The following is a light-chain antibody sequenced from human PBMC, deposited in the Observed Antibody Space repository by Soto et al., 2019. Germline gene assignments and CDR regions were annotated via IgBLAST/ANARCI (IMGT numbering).Light chain of an antibody. V-gene: IGKV3-15*01. CDR1: QSVSST. J-gene: IGKJ4*01. CDR3: QRYNNWPLT. Sequence: EIVLTQSPGTLSLSPGERATLSCRASQSVSSTLGWYQQKPGQTPRLLIYGASTRATGVPARFSGSGSGTEFTLTINSLQSEDFAVYYCQRYNNWPLTFGGGTKVDIK. CDR2: GAS.